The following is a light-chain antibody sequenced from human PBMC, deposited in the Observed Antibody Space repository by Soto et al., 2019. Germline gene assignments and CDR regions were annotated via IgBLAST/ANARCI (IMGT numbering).Light chain of an antibody. V-gene: IGKV3-11*01. J-gene: IGKJ4*01. Sequence: EIVLTLSPVILSLSPGERATLSCRASESVGYYLAWHQQKPGQAPRLLIYDASSRATGIPARFSGSGSGTDFTLTISSLEPEDFAVYYCQQRRSWPLTFGGGTKVEIK. CDR3: QQRRSWPLT. CDR1: ESVGYY. CDR2: DAS.